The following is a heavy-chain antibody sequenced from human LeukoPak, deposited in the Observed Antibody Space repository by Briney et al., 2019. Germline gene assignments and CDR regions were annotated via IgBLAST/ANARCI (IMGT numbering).Heavy chain of an antibody. CDR1: GFTFDDYG. J-gene: IGHJ6*03. CDR3: ARVYELRAEDYYYYYMDV. V-gene: IGHV3-20*04. D-gene: IGHD2/OR15-2a*01. Sequence: PGGSLRLSCAASGFTFDDYGMSWVRQVPGKGLGWVSGINWNGGSTGNADSVKGRFTISRDNAKNSLYLQMNSLRGEDTALYYCARVYELRAEDYYYYYMDVWGKGTTVTVSS. CDR2: INWNGGST.